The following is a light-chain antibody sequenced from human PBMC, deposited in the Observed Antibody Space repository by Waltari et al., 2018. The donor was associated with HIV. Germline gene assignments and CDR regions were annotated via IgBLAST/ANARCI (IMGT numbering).Light chain of an antibody. J-gene: IGLJ2*01. CDR1: SSNIGAGYD. CDR3: QSYDSSLTGSV. V-gene: IGLV1-40*01. CDR2: GSG. Sequence: QSVLTQPPSVSGAPGQRVTISCIGSSSNIGAGYDIHWYQQLPGTAPKLLIYGSGNRPSGVPDRFSGSKSGTSASLAITGLQAEDEADYYCQSYDSSLTGSVFGGGTKLTVL.